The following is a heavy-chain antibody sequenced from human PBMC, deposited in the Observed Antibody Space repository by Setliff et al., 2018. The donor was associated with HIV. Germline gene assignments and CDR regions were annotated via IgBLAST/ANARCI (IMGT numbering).Heavy chain of an antibody. CDR1: GGSFSGYY. Sequence: SETLSLTCNVSGGSFSGYYWSWIRQAPGKGLEWIGEISHSGVTNSNPSLKSRVTISAHTSKNQFSLRLTSVTAADTAVYYCVRTIQPSSSPFDFWGQGMLVTVSS. V-gene: IGHV4-34*01. D-gene: IGHD6-19*01. CDR2: ISHSGVT. J-gene: IGHJ4*02. CDR3: VRTIQPSSSPFDF.